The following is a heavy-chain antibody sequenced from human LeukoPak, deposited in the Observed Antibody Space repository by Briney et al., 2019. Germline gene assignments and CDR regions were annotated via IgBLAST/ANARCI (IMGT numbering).Heavy chain of an antibody. J-gene: IGHJ4*02. CDR3: AREGLAAAGPFDY. CDR1: GFTFSSYS. D-gene: IGHD6-13*01. CDR2: ISSSSSYI. V-gene: IGHV3-21*01. Sequence: GGSLRLSCAASGFTFSSYSMNWARHAPGKGLEWVSSISSSSSYIYYADSVKGRFTISRDNAKNSLYLQMNSLRAEDTAVYYCAREGLAAAGPFDYWGQGTLVTVSS.